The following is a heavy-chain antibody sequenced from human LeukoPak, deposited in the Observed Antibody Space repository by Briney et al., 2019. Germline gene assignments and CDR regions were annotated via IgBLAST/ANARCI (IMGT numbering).Heavy chain of an antibody. CDR3: AREGYYDGPGRDAFDV. V-gene: IGHV3-48*03. D-gene: IGHD3-22*01. Sequence: GGSLRLSCAASGFTFRFYEMNWVRQAPGKGLEWVSYISSTGSVNNIHYAGSVKGRFTISRDNAKNSLYLQMNSLTAEDTAVYYCAREGYYDGPGRDAFDVWGQGTMVTVSS. J-gene: IGHJ3*01. CDR2: ISSTGSVNNI. CDR1: GFTFRFYE.